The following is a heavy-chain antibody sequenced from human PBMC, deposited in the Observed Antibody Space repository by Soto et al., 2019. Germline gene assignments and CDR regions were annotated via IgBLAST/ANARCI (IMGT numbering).Heavy chain of an antibody. V-gene: IGHV1-18*01. D-gene: IGHD2-8*01. CDR2: VSAYNRNT. CDR1: GYTFSNYG. J-gene: IGHJ4*02. Sequence: QVQLVQSGPEVKKPGASVKVSCKGSGYTFSNYGVTWVRQAPGQGLERLGWVSAYNRNTDYAQKFEDRATMTIDTSTNTAYLELRGLTPDATAGYYCARERRCEPLLYWGQGTL. CDR3: ARERRCEPLLY.